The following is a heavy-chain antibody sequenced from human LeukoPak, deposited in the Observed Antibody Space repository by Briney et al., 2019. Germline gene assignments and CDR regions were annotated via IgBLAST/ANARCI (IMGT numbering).Heavy chain of an antibody. CDR3: AREDTGDYYSYYFDY. V-gene: IGHV4-4*07. J-gene: IGHJ4*02. D-gene: IGHD3-22*01. Sequence: SETLSLTCTVSGGSISSYYWSWLRQPAGKALEWIGRISTSGNTNYSPSLKSRVSMSVDASKNQFSLRLSSVTAADTAVYYCAREDTGDYYSYYFDYWGQGTLVTVSS. CDR2: ISTSGNT. CDR1: GGSISSYY.